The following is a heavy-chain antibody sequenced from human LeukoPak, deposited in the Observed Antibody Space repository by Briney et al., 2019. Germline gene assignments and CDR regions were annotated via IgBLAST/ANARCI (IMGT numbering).Heavy chain of an antibody. Sequence: ASVKVSCKASGYTFTSYGISWVRQAPGQGLEWMGWISAYNGNTNYAQKVQGRVTMTTDTSTSTAYMELRSLRSDDTAVFYCARDSSEDFYDSSGYYSFDFWGQGTLVTVSS. D-gene: IGHD3-22*01. CDR2: ISAYNGNT. V-gene: IGHV1-18*01. CDR3: ARDSSEDFYDSSGYYSFDF. J-gene: IGHJ4*02. CDR1: GYTFTSYG.